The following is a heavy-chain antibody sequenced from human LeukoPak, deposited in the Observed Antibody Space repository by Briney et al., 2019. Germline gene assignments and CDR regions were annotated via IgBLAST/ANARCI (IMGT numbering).Heavy chain of an antibody. CDR2: IYYSGST. CDR3: ASSMYSSSWSDFDY. J-gene: IGHJ4*02. V-gene: IGHV4-39*07. D-gene: IGHD6-13*01. CDR1: GGSISSSSYY. Sequence: PSETLSLTCTVSGGSISSSSYYWGWIRQPPGKGLEWIGSIYYSGSTYYNPSLKSRVTISVDTSKNQFSLKLSSVTAADTAVYYCASSMYSSSWSDFDYWGQGTLVTVSS.